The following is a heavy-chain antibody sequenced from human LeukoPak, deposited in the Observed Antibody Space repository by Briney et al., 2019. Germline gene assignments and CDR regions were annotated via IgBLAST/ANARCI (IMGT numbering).Heavy chain of an antibody. CDR2: IYYSGST. D-gene: IGHD3-10*01. CDR1: GGSISSSSYY. J-gene: IGHJ5*02. Sequence: SETLSLTCTVSGGSISSSSYYWGWIRQPPGKGLEWIGSIYYSGSTYYKPSLRSRVTISVDTSKNQFSLKLSSVTAADTAVYYCARGGYYGSGNDFRFDPWGQGTLVTVSS. V-gene: IGHV4-39*07. CDR3: ARGGYYGSGNDFRFDP.